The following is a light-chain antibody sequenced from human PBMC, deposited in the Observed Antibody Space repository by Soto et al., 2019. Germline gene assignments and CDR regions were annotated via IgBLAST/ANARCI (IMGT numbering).Light chain of an antibody. V-gene: IGLV2-14*01. CDR2: DVS. CDR3: SSYTSSSPPNYV. CDR1: SSDVGGYNY. J-gene: IGLJ1*01. Sequence: QSALTQPASVSGSHGQSITISCTGTSSDVGGYNYVSWYQQHPGKAPKLMIYDVSNRPSGVSYRFSGSKSGNTASLTISGLQAEDEADYYCSSYTSSSPPNYVFGTGTKVTVL.